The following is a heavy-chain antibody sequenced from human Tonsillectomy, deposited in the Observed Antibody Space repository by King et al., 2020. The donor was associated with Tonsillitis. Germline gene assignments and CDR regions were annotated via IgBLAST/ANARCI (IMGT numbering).Heavy chain of an antibody. CDR2: ISYDGINK. CDR1: GFTFSSYG. Sequence: VQLVESGGGVVQPGRSLRLSCAASGFTFSSYGMHWVRQAPGKGLEGVAVISYDGINKYYADSVKGRFTISRDNSKNTLYLQMNSLRAEDTAVYYCAKMGYSYGFFDYWGQGTLVTVSS. J-gene: IGHJ4*02. D-gene: IGHD5-18*01. CDR3: AKMGYSYGFFDY. V-gene: IGHV3-30*18.